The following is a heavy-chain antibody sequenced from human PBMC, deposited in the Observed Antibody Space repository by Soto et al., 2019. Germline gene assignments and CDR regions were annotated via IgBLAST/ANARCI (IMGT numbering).Heavy chain of an antibody. J-gene: IGHJ6*02. CDR2: IKEDGSEK. CDR3: ARGWGYFDSSGFPYLYAMDV. Sequence: GGSLRLSCAASGFTFSTYWMSWVRQAPGKGLEWVANIKEDGSEKYYVDSVEGRFTISRDNAKNSLYLQMTSLRAEDTALYYCARGWGYFDSSGFPYLYAMDVWGQGTTVTVSS. V-gene: IGHV3-7*01. D-gene: IGHD3-22*01. CDR1: GFTFSTYW.